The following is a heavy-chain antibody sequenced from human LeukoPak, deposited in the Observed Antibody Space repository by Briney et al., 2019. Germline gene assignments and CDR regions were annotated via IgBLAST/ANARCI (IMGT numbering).Heavy chain of an antibody. CDR1: GCTFSSYW. D-gene: IGHD1-26*01. Sequence: GGSLRLSCAASGCTFSSYWMHWVRQAPGKGLVWVSRINSDGSSTSYADSVKGRFTISRDNAKNTLYLQMNSLRAEDTAVYYCAREKVGATTFDPRGQGTLVTVSS. J-gene: IGHJ5*02. CDR2: INSDGSST. V-gene: IGHV3-74*01. CDR3: AREKVGATTFDP.